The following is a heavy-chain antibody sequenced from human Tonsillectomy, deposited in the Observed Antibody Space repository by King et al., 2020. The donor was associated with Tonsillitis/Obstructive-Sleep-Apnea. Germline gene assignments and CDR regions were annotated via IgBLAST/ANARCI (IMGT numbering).Heavy chain of an antibody. CDR2: ISSSSTYI. Sequence: VQLVQSGGGLVKPGGSLRLSCAASGFTFSSYSMNWVRQAPGKGLEWVSSISSSSTYIYYADSVKGRFTISRDNAKKSLYLQMNSLRAEDTAVYYCARGTNTDYYDSSSYNFDYWGQGPLVTVSS. CDR3: ARGTNTDYYDSSSYNFDY. D-gene: IGHD3-22*01. J-gene: IGHJ4*02. V-gene: IGHV3-21*01. CDR1: GFTFSSYS.